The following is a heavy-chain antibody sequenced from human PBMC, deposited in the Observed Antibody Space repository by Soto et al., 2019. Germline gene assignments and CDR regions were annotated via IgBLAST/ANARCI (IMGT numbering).Heavy chain of an antibody. CDR1: GFTFSSSW. Sequence: PGGSLRLSCAASGFTFSSSWMHWVCQAPEKGLEWVADIKCDGSEKYYVDSVKGRLTISRDNAKNSLYLQVNSLRAEDMTVYYCVRTYYYGSGSYYYFDYWGQGTLVTVSS. V-gene: IGHV3-7*03. CDR3: VRTYYYGSGSYYYFDY. J-gene: IGHJ4*02. D-gene: IGHD3-10*01. CDR2: IKCDGSEK.